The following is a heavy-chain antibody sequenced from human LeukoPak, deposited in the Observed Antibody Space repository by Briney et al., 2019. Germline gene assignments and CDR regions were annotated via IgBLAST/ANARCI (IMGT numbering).Heavy chain of an antibody. Sequence: GASVKVSCKASGYTFTSYGISWVRQATGQGLEWMGWMNPNSGNTGYAQKFQGRVTMTRNTSISTAYMELSSLRSEDTAVYYCARESHYGSGSYPYWGQGTLVTVSS. J-gene: IGHJ4*02. D-gene: IGHD3-10*01. CDR2: MNPNSGNT. V-gene: IGHV1-8*02. CDR3: ARESHYGSGSYPY. CDR1: GYTFTSYG.